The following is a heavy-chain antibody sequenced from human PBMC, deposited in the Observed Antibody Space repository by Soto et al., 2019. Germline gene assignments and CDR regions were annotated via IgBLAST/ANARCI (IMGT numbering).Heavy chain of an antibody. V-gene: IGHV4-34*01. Sequence: SETLSLTCAVYGGSFSGYYWSWIRQPPGKGLEWIGEINHSGSTNYNPSLKSRVTISVDTSKNQFSLKLGSVTAADTAVYYCARGLDCSGGSCYGIRYYYYYMDVWGKGTTVTVSS. D-gene: IGHD2-15*01. CDR1: GGSFSGYY. CDR3: ARGLDCSGGSCYGIRYYYYYMDV. J-gene: IGHJ6*03. CDR2: INHSGST.